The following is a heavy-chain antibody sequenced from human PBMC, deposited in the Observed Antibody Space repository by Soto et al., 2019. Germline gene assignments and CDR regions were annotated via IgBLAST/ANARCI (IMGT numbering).Heavy chain of an antibody. CDR1: GYRFTSYW. J-gene: IGHJ4*02. CDR3: ASVIYYDSSGYLYYFDY. D-gene: IGHD3-22*01. Sequence: PGESLKISCMVSGYRFTSYWISWVRQMPGKGLEWMGRIDPSDSYTNYSPSFQGHVTISADKSISTAYLQWSSLKASDTAMYYCASVIYYDSSGYLYYFDYWGQGTLVTVSS. CDR2: IDPSDSYT. V-gene: IGHV5-10-1*01.